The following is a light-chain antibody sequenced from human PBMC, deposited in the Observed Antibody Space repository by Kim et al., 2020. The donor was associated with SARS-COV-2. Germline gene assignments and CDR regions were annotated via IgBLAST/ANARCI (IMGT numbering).Light chain of an antibody. CDR3: QQSYSTPPLT. V-gene: IGKV1-39*01. J-gene: IGKJ4*01. CDR2: AAS. CDR1: QTIRSD. Sequence: SVGDRVTITCRASQTIRSDLNWYQQKAGKAPRLLIYAASSLQSGVPSRFSGSGSGTDFTLTITSLQPEDFATYYCQQSYSTPPLTFVGGTKVDIK.